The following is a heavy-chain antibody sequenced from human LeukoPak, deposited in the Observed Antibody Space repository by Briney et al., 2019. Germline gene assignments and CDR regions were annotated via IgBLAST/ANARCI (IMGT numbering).Heavy chain of an antibody. Sequence: SGPTLVKPTETLTLTCTFSGFSLNTRGVGVGWVRQAPGKALEWLALISRDDDKRYRPSLKSRLTITKDTSKNQVALTLANLDPVDTATYYCAHTGSAHGDDWFDPWGQGTLVTVS. J-gene: IGHJ5*02. CDR1: GFSLNTRGVG. CDR3: AHTGSAHGDDWFDP. CDR2: ISRDDDK. V-gene: IGHV2-5*02. D-gene: IGHD7-27*01.